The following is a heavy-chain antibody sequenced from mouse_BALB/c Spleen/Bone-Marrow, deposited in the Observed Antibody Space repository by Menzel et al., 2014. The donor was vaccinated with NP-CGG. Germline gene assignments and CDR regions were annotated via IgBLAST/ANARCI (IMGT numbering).Heavy chain of an antibody. Sequence: VQLQQSGAEQVRPGTSVKVSCKAAGYAFTYYLIDWIKQRPGQRPGQGLEWIGVINPGAGGTNYNEKFKGRATLSADNSSSTAYMQLSSLTSDDSAVYFRARRPWFAYWGQGTLVTVSA. CDR3: ARRPWFAY. CDR1: GYAFTYYL. J-gene: IGHJ3*01. V-gene: IGHV1-54*01. CDR2: INPGAGGT.